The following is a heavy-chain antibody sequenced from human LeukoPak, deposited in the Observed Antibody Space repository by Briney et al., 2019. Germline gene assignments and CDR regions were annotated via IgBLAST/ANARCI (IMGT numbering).Heavy chain of an antibody. CDR3: ARDPGPYGVRGVMGDYYYYGMDV. V-gene: IGHV4-34*01. J-gene: IGHJ6*04. D-gene: IGHD3-10*01. Sequence: KPSETLSLTCAVYGGSFSGYYWSWIRQPPGKGLEWMGEINHSGSTNYNPSLKSRVTISVDTSKNQFSLKLSSVTAADTAVYYCARDPGPYGVRGVMGDYYYYGMDVWGRGTTVTVSS. CDR1: GGSFSGYY. CDR2: INHSGST.